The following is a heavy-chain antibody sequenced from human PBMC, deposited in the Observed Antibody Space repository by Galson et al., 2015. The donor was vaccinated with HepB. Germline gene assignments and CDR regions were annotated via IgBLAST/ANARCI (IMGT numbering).Heavy chain of an antibody. CDR2: TYHRSRWYY. V-gene: IGHV6-1*01. CDR1: GDSVSSDSAA. D-gene: IGHD3-10*01. J-gene: IGHJ6*02. CDR3: ARQLLVGGGLDV. Sequence: CAISGDSVSSDSAAWNWIRQSPSRGLEWLRRTYHRSRWYYDYAVSVQSRIIINSGTSKNQFSLQMNSLTSEDTAVYYCARQLLVGGGLDVWGQGTTVTVSS.